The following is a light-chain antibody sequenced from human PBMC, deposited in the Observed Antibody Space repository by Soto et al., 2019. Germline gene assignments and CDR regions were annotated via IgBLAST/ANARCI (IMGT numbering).Light chain of an antibody. CDR2: DAS. CDR1: QSVGIY. V-gene: IGKV3-11*01. J-gene: IGKJ2*01. Sequence: EIVLTQSPATLSLSPGERATLSCRASQSVGIYLAWYQQKPGQAPNLVIYDASNRATGIPARFSGSGSGTDFALTISSLEPEDFAVYYCQQRTNWPMYTFGQGTRLEIK. CDR3: QQRTNWPMYT.